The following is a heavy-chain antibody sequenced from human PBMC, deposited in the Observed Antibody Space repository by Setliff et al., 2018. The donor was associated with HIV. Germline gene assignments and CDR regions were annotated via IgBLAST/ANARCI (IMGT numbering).Heavy chain of an antibody. J-gene: IGHJ4*02. CDR1: GDSITSHY. CDR3: ARDHKYYYDSSGLDY. Sequence: PSETLSLTCIVSGDSITSHYWSWIRQSAGKGLEWIGHIYITGDTDYNPSLKSRVMISVDTSKNQFSLRLSSVTAADTAVYYCARDHKYYYDSSGLDYWGQGTLVTVSS. CDR2: IYITGDT. V-gene: IGHV4-4*07. D-gene: IGHD3-22*01.